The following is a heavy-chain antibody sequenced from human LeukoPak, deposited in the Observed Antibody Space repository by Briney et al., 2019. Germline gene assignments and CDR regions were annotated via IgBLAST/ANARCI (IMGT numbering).Heavy chain of an antibody. J-gene: IGHJ4*02. V-gene: IGHV3-30-3*01. CDR3: ARAATYYFESSAYYYLPLDY. Sequence: PGGSLRLSCAASGFSFTNYALHWVRQAPGKGLEWVAVVSNDGSNKYYADSVKGRFTISRDNSKNTLYLQLNSLRAEDTAVYYCARAATYYFESSAYYYLPLDYWGQGTLVTVSS. CDR1: GFSFTNYA. D-gene: IGHD3-22*01. CDR2: VSNDGSNK.